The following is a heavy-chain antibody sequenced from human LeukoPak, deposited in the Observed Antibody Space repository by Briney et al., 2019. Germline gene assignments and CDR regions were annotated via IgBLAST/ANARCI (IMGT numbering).Heavy chain of an antibody. J-gene: IGHJ3*02. CDR3: ARVEAAYGSGSPDDAFDI. CDR1: GGSFSGYY. V-gene: IGHV4-34*01. Sequence: SETLSLTCAVYGGSFSGYYWSWIRQPPGKGLEWIGEINHSGSTNYNPSLKSRVAISADTSKNQFSLKLSSVTAADTAVYYCARVEAAYGSGSPDDAFDIWGQGTMVTVSS. D-gene: IGHD3-10*01. CDR2: INHSGST.